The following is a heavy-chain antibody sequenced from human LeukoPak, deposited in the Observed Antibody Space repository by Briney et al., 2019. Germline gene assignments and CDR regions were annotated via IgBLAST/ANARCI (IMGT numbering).Heavy chain of an antibody. J-gene: IGHJ3*02. D-gene: IGHD3-10*01. Sequence: SGTLSLTCAVSGGSISSSNWWSWVRQRPGKGLEWIGEIYHSGSTNYNPSLKSRVTISVDKSKNQFSLKLSSVTAADTAVYYCASSEDYGSGCGAYYIWGQGTMVTVSS. CDR3: ASSEDYGSGCGAYYI. CDR1: GGSISSSNW. V-gene: IGHV4-4*02. CDR2: IYHSGST.